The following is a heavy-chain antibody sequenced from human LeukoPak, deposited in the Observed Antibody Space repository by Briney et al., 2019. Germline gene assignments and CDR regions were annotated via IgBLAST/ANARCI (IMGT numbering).Heavy chain of an antibody. D-gene: IGHD3-16*02. Sequence: PGGSLRLSCAVSGFTLSDYGMHWVRQAPGKGLEWVAVRSYDGSNEYYADSVKGRFTISRDNSKNTLYLQMSSLRVEDTAVYYCARARGGNHRYPFDLWGQGTLVTVSS. J-gene: IGHJ4*02. V-gene: IGHV3-30*03. CDR2: RSYDGSNE. CDR3: ARARGGNHRYPFDL. CDR1: GFTLSDYG.